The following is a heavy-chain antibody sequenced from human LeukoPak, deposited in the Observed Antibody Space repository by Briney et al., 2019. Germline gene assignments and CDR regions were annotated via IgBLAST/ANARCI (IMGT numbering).Heavy chain of an antibody. CDR3: ARDENGDIDFDL. J-gene: IGHJ2*01. V-gene: IGHV3-48*01. CDR2: ISSGGSTI. CDR1: GFIFSNYD. Sequence: PGGSLRLSCAASGFIFSNYDMNWVRQAPGKGLEWVSFISSGGSTIFYADSVKGRFTISRDDAKNSLYVQMNNLRVEDTAVYYCARDENGDIDFDLWGRGTLVTVSS. D-gene: IGHD2-15*01.